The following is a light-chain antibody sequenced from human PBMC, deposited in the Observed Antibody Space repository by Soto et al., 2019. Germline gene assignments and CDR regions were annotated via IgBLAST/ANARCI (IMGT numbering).Light chain of an antibody. CDR3: QQDGTSPIT. Sequence: ENVLTQSPGTLSLSPGERATLSCRASQTVSSYLTWYQQRPGQAPRLLISGASRRATGIPDRFSGSGSGTDFPLTSSRLDPEDCALYYCQQDGTSPITFGQGTGLEIK. CDR2: GAS. CDR1: QTVSSY. V-gene: IGKV3-20*01. J-gene: IGKJ5*01.